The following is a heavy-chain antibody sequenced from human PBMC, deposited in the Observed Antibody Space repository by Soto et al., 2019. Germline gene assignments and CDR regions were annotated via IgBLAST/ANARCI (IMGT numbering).Heavy chain of an antibody. CDR3: AIATDWTGGGCNLLYYSVDV. Sequence: EVQLLESGGGLMQPGGSLRLSCAASGFTFSNYAMDWVRKAPGKGLEWVSTIIGNGGSTYYADSVEGRFTISRDNSKNTLDLQMTSLSGEGAAVYYCAIATDWTGGGCNLLYYSVDVWCRGASVTVSS. J-gene: IGHJ6*02. CDR2: IIGNGGST. D-gene: IGHD2-8*02. CDR1: GFTFSNYA. V-gene: IGHV3-23*01.